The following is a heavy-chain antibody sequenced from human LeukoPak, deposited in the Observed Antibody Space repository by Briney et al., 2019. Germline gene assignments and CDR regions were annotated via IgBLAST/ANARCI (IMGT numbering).Heavy chain of an antibody. V-gene: IGHV3-48*01. CDR3: ARDWGYYDSSGYLDY. CDR1: GFTFSSYS. J-gene: IGHJ4*02. CDR2: ISSSSSTI. Sequence: PGGSLRLSCAASGFTFSSYSMSWVRQAPGKGLEWVSYISSSSSTIYYADSVKGRFTISRDNAKNSLYLQMNSLRAEDTAVYYCARDWGYYDSSGYLDYWGQGTLVTVSS. D-gene: IGHD3-22*01.